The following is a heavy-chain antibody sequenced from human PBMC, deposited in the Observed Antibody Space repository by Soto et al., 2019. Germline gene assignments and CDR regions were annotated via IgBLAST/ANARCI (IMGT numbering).Heavy chain of an antibody. CDR3: ARGNHRWLQLWYFDL. V-gene: IGHV1-69*12. CDR2: IIPIFGTV. J-gene: IGHJ2*01. CDR1: GGTFSNYP. Sequence: QVQLVQSGAEVKKPGSSVKVSCKASGGTFSNYPISWVRQAPGQGLEWMGGIIPIFGTVNYAQKFQGRVTSTGDESTSTAYMELSSLRSEDTAVYYCARGNHRWLQLWYFDLWGRGTLVTVSS. D-gene: IGHD5-12*01.